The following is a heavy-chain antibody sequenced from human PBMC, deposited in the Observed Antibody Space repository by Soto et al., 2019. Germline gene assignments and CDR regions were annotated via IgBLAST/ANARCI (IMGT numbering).Heavy chain of an antibody. D-gene: IGHD3-10*01. J-gene: IGHJ4*02. CDR1: GDTFSFYT. Sequence: QVQLVQSGTEVKKPGSSVKVSCKASGDTFSFYTMNWVRQAPGLGLEWVGRINPIVSMSNYAQKFQGRVSMTADKSTSTAYMELRSLRSDDTAMYFCAASYGSGYRAFDYWGQGALVIVSS. V-gene: IGHV1-69*02. CDR3: AASYGSGYRAFDY. CDR2: INPIVSMS.